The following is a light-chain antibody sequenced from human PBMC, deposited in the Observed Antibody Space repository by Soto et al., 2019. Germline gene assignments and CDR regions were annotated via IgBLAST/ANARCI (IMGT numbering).Light chain of an antibody. CDR2: WAS. CDR1: QSVLYSSNNKNY. Sequence: DIVMTQSPESLAVSLGERATVNCKSSQSVLYSSNNKNYLAWYQQKPGQPPKLLIYWASTRESGVPDRFSGSGSGTDFTLTISSLQAEDVAVYYCHQYYSTPITFGQGTRLEIK. CDR3: HQYYSTPIT. J-gene: IGKJ5*01. V-gene: IGKV4-1*01.